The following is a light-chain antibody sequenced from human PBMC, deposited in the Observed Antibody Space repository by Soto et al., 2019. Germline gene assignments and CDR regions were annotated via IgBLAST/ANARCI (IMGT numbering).Light chain of an antibody. CDR1: QSVSSY. J-gene: IGKJ4*01. CDR3: QQRSNWVT. V-gene: IGKV3-11*01. Sequence: EIVLTQSPATLSLSPGERATLSCRASQSVSSYLAWYQQKTGQAPRLLIYDASNRATGIPARFSGSGSGTDFTLTISSLEPEDLAVYYCQQRSNWVTFGGGTKVEIK. CDR2: DAS.